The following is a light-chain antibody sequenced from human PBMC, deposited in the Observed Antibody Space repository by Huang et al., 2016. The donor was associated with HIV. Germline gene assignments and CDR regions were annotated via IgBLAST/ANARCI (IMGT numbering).Light chain of an antibody. CDR2: GAS. Sequence: VVLTQSPATLSLPPGQRATLSCRDSQSVKTHLALYQQKPGQAPRRLIYGASNKAPGIPSRFSGSGSGTAFTLTISSLEPEDSAIYYCQQRDNWLTFGGGTKVEI. CDR3: QQRDNWLT. J-gene: IGKJ4*01. CDR1: QSVKTH. V-gene: IGKV3-11*01.